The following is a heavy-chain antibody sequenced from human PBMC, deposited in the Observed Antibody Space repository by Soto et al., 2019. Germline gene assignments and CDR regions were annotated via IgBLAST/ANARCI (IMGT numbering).Heavy chain of an antibody. J-gene: IGHJ4*02. Sequence: GASVKVCCKASGGTFSSYAISWVRQAPGQGLEWMGGIIPIFGTANYAQKFQGRVTITADESTSTAYMELSSLRSEDTAVYYCARDRDYYDSSGYPRPYYFDYWGQGTLVTVSS. D-gene: IGHD3-22*01. CDR2: IIPIFGTA. CDR3: ARDRDYYDSSGYPRPYYFDY. V-gene: IGHV1-69*13. CDR1: GGTFSSYA.